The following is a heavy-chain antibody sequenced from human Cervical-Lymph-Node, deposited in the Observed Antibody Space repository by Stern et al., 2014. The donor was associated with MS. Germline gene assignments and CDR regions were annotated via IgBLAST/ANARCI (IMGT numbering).Heavy chain of an antibody. D-gene: IGHD3-3*01. J-gene: IGHJ6*02. CDR2: FDPDDGET. CDR3: ATDRDDFRSGYSAPTKGYGLDV. CDR1: GYTLTELS. V-gene: IGHV1-24*01. Sequence: VQLVASGAEVKKPGASVKVSCKVSGYTLTELSLHWVRQAPGQGLQWMGGFDPDDGETIYAQKFQGRVTMTEDTSTDTAYMELSSLRSEDTAVYYCATDRDDFRSGYSAPTKGYGLDVWGQGTTVTVTS.